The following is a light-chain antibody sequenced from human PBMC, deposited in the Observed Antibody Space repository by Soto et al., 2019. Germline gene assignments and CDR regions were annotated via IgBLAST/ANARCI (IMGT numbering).Light chain of an antibody. CDR2: DAS. V-gene: IGKV1-5*01. Sequence: DIQMNQAPSTLAGSLEDGVTITCRASQTISSWLAWYQQKPGKAPKLLIYDASSLESGVPSRFSGSGAGTEFALTISSLQPDDFATYYCQHYYGFSRPFGQVTKVDI. CDR1: QTISSW. J-gene: IGKJ1*01. CDR3: QHYYGFSRP.